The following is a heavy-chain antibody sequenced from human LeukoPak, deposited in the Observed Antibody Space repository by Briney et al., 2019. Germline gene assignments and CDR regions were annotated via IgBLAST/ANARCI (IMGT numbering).Heavy chain of an antibody. CDR3: ARGNEYSSSYYMDV. Sequence: ASVKVSCKASGYTFTSYGVSWVRQAPGQGLEWMGWISGYSGNTNYAQKLQARVTMTTDTSTRTTYMELRSLTSDDTAVYYCARGNEYSSSYYMDVWGKGTTVTVSS. CDR2: ISGYSGNT. CDR1: GYTFTSYG. V-gene: IGHV1-18*01. D-gene: IGHD6-6*01. J-gene: IGHJ6*03.